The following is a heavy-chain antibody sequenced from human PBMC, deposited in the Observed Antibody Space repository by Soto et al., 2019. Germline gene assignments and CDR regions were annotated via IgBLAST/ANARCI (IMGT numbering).Heavy chain of an antibody. D-gene: IGHD5-18*01. J-gene: IGHJ5*02. Sequence: GSVKVSCKAAGDTFTSYYMHWVRQAPGQGLEWMGIINPSGGSTSYAQKFQGRVTMTRDTSTSTVYMELSSLRSEDTAVYYCAIYVDTAMVTGQSWGQGTLVNAXS. CDR1: GDTFTSYY. CDR2: INPSGGST. V-gene: IGHV1-46*01. CDR3: AIYVDTAMVTGQS.